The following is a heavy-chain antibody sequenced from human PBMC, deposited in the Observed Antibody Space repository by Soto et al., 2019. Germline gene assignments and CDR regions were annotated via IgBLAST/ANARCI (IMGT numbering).Heavy chain of an antibody. CDR2: ISAYNGNT. V-gene: IGHV1-18*01. D-gene: IGHD3-3*01. Sequence: GASVKVSCKASGYTFTSYGISWVRQAPGQGLEWMGWISAYNGNTNYAQKLQGRVTMTTDTSTSTAYMELRSLRSDDTAVYYCARWVKSPRIFGVVTHSYGMDVWGQGTTVTVSS. J-gene: IGHJ6*02. CDR3: ARWVKSPRIFGVVTHSYGMDV. CDR1: GYTFTSYG.